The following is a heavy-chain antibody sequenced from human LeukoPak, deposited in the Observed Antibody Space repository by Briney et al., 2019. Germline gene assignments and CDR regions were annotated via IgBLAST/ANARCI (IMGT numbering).Heavy chain of an antibody. CDR1: GYSFTSYW. CDR2: IYPDDSDT. J-gene: IGHJ4*02. D-gene: IGHD3-10*01. Sequence: GESLKISCKGSGYSFTSYWIGWVRQMPGEGLEWMWIIYPDDSDTTYSPSFQGQVTISADKSISTAYLQWSSLKASDTAMYYCARRGDYYGSGTYDFDYWGQGTLVTVSS. CDR3: ARRGDYYGSGTYDFDY. V-gene: IGHV5-51*01.